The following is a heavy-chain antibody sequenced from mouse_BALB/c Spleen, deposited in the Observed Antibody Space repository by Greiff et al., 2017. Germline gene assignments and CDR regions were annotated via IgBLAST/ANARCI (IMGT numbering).Heavy chain of an antibody. CDR1: GYTFTSYY. V-gene: IGHV1S81*02. CDR3: TTGTGAMDY. J-gene: IGHJ4*01. Sequence: VQLVESGAELVKPGASVKLSCKASGYTFTSYYMYWVKQRPGQGLEWIGEINPSNGGTNFNEKFKSKATLTVDKSSSTAYMQLSSLTSEDSAVYYCTTGTGAMDYWGQGTSVTVSS. CDR2: INPSNGGT. D-gene: IGHD4-1*01.